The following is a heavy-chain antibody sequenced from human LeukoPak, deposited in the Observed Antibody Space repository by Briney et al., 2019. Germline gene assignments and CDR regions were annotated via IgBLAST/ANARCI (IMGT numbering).Heavy chain of an antibody. D-gene: IGHD1-26*01. CDR2: ISSSSSTI. Sequence: GGSLRLSCAASGFTFSSYSMNWVRQAPGKGLEWVSYISSSSSTIYYAASVKGRFTISRDNSKNTLYLQMNSLRAEDTAVYYCARGGSYLGAFDIWGQGTMVTVSS. V-gene: IGHV3-48*01. J-gene: IGHJ3*02. CDR3: ARGGSYLGAFDI. CDR1: GFTFSSYS.